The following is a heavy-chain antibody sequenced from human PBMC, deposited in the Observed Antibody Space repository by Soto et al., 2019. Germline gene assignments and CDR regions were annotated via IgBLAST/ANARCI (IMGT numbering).Heavy chain of an antibody. CDR1: GCSISSGGYS. CDR3: ASAGGLGAVAADY. Sequence: SETLSLTCAVSGCSISSGGYSWSWIRQPPGKGLEWIGYIYHSGSTYYNPSLKSRVTISVDRSKNQFSLKLSSVTAADTAVYYCASAGGLGAVAADYWGQGTLVTVS. V-gene: IGHV4-30-2*01. CDR2: IYHSGST. J-gene: IGHJ4*02. D-gene: IGHD6-19*01.